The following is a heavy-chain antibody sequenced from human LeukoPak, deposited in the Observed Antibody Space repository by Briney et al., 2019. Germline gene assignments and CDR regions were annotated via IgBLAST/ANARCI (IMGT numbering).Heavy chain of an antibody. D-gene: IGHD6-13*01. J-gene: IGHJ3*02. CDR1: GGTFSSYA. Sequence: GASVKVSCKASGGTFSSYAISWVRQAPGQGLEWMGRIIPILGIANYAQKFQGRVTITADKSTSTAYMELSSLRSEDTAVYYCARFAAAGTSDDAFDIWGQGTMVTVSS. CDR3: ARFAAAGTSDDAFDI. CDR2: IIPILGIA. V-gene: IGHV1-69*04.